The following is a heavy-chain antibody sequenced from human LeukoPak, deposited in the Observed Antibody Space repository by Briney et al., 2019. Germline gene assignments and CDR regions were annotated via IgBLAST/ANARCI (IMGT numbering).Heavy chain of an antibody. Sequence: GASVKVSCKASGGTFSSYAISWVRQAPGQGLEWMGGIIPIFGTANYAQKFQGRVTITTDESTSTAYMELSSLRSEDTAVYYCAIGLVFGGVIVRPKPHWGQGTLVTVSS. J-gene: IGHJ4*02. CDR1: GGTFSSYA. CDR3: AIGLVFGGVIVRPKPH. V-gene: IGHV1-69*05. CDR2: IIPIFGTA. D-gene: IGHD3-16*02.